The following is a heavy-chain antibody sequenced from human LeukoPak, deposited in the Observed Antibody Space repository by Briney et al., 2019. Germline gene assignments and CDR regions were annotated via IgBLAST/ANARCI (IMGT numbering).Heavy chain of an antibody. J-gene: IGHJ3*02. Sequence: GGSLRLSCAASGFTFSSYAMHWVRQAPGKGLEYVSAISSNGGSTYYANSVKGRFTISRDNSKNTLYLQMGSLRAEDMAVYYCARVGLRTVAAFDIWGQGTMVTVSS. V-gene: IGHV3-64*01. CDR3: ARVGLRTVAAFDI. D-gene: IGHD4-23*01. CDR2: ISSNGGST. CDR1: GFTFSSYA.